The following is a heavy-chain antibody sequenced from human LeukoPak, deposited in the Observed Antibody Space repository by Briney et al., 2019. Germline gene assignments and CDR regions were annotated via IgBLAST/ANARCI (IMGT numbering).Heavy chain of an antibody. CDR3: ARDSVGSSSWYGAFDI. CDR1: GYTFTSYA. J-gene: IGHJ3*02. V-gene: IGHV7-4-1*02. Sequence: ASVKVSCKASGYTFTSYAMNWVRQAPGQGLEWMGWINTNTGNPTYAQGFTGRFVFSLDTSVSTAYLQISSLKAEDTAVYYCARDSVGSSSWYGAFDIWGQGTMVTVSS. CDR2: INTNTGNP. D-gene: IGHD6-13*01.